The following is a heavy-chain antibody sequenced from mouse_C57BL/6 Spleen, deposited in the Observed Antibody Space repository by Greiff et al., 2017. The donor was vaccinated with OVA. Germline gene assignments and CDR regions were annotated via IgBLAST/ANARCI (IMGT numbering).Heavy chain of an antibody. CDR1: GYAFSSYW. CDR3: ARYEVLRNYAMDY. CDR2: IYPGDGDT. Sequence: VQLQQSGAELVKPGASVKISCKASGYAFSSYWMNWVKQRPGKGLEWIGQIYPGDGDTNYNGKFKGKATLTADKSSSTAYMQLSSLTSEDAAVYFCARYEVLRNYAMDYWGQGTSVTVSS. D-gene: IGHD1-1*01. V-gene: IGHV1-80*01. J-gene: IGHJ4*01.